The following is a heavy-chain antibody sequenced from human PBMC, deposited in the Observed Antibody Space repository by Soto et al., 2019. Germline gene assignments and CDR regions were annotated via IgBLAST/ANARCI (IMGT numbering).Heavy chain of an antibody. CDR3: AIGFRKILQFMEWSRGFDP. CDR2: INHSGST. Sequence: SETLSPTCAVYGASFRGYYWIWFPQPPGKELEWIGEINHSGSTNYNRSLKSRDTISVDTSKNQFSLKLSSVTAADTAVYYCAIGFRKILQFMEWSRGFDPWGQGTLVTVSS. J-gene: IGHJ5*02. D-gene: IGHD3-3*01. V-gene: IGHV4-34*01. CDR1: GASFRGYY.